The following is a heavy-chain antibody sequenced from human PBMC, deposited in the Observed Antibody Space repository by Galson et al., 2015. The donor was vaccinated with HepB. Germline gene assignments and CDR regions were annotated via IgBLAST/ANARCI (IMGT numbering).Heavy chain of an antibody. J-gene: IGHJ4*02. CDR1: GYTFTDYA. CDR2: IKTNTGHP. V-gene: IGHV7-4-1*02. CDR3: ARGSWAVGATSVY. D-gene: IGHD1-26*01. Sequence: SVKVSCKASGYTFTDYALNWVRQAPGQGLQWMGWIKTNTGHPTYAQGFTGRFVFSLDTSVSTAYLQISSLKPEDTAVYYCARGSWAVGATSVYWGQGTLVTVSS.